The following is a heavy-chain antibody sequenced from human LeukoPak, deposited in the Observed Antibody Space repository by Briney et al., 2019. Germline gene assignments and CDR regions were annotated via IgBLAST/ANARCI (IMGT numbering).Heavy chain of an antibody. V-gene: IGHV6-1*01. CDR1: GDSVSSNSAA. CDR3: ARDGGLGLDYFDY. Sequence: SQTLSLTCAISGDSVSSNSAAWNWVRQSPSRGLEWLGRTYYRSKWFNDYSISVKSRITVSPDTSKNQFSLQLTSVTPEDTAVYYCARDGGLGLDYFDYWGQGTLVTVSS. D-gene: IGHD3-16*01. J-gene: IGHJ4*02. CDR2: TYYRSKWFN.